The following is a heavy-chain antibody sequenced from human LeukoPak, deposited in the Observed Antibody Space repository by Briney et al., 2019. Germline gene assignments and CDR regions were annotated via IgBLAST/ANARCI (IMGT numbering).Heavy chain of an antibody. Sequence: PGGSLRLSCAASGFTFSSYIMNWVRQAPGKGLEWVSFISRSSSYIYYADSVKGRFTISRDNAKNSLYLQMNSLRAEDTAVYYCAQDDRNGYYSGDFQHWGQGTLVTVSS. CDR1: GFTFSSYI. CDR3: AQDDRNGYYSGDFQH. D-gene: IGHD3-22*01. J-gene: IGHJ1*01. V-gene: IGHV3-21*01. CDR2: ISRSSSYI.